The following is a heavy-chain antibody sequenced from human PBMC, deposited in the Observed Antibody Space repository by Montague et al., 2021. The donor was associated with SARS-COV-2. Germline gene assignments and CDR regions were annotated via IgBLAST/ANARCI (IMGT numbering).Heavy chain of an antibody. CDR1: GFSFSTFW. D-gene: IGHD7-27*01. J-gene: IGHJ4*02. V-gene: IGHV3-7*05. Sequence: YLRLSCAASGFSFSTFWMTWVRQAPGKGLEWVASIKPDGSDKYYVESVKGRFTISRDNARNSLYLQLNNLRAEDTAVYYCARDPNWGAHWGQGNLVTVSS. CDR3: ARDPNWGAH. CDR2: IKPDGSDK.